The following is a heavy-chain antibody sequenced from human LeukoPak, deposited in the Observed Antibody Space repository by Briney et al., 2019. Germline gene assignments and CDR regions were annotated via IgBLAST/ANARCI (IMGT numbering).Heavy chain of an antibody. CDR2: ISGSGGST. CDR3: AALPAVAAPFDY. V-gene: IGHV3-23*01. Sequence: AGGSLRLSCAASGFTFSGYAMSWVRQAPGKGLEWVSAISGSGGSTYYADSVKGRFTISRDNSKNTLYLQMNSLRAEDTAVYYCAALPAVAAPFDYWGQGTLVTVSS. J-gene: IGHJ4*02. D-gene: IGHD6-19*01. CDR1: GFTFSGYA.